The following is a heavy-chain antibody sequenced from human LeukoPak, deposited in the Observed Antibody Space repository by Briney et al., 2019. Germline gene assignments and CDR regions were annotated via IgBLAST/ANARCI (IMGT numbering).Heavy chain of an antibody. D-gene: IGHD5-18*01. CDR2: ISAYNGNT. V-gene: IGHV1-18*01. J-gene: IGHJ4*02. Sequence: ASVKVSCEASGYTFISYGISWVRQAPGQGLEWLGWISAYNGNTNYAQKLQGRVTMTTDTSTSIAYMELRSLRSDDTAVYYCARDSYSYGYLYYFDYWGQGTLVTVSS. CDR1: GYTFISYG. CDR3: ARDSYSYGYLYYFDY.